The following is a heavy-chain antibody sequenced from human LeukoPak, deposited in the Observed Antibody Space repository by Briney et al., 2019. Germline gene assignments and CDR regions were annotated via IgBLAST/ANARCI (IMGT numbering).Heavy chain of an antibody. Sequence: PSETLSLTCTVSGGSISSYYWSWIRQPPGKGLEWIGYIYYSGSTNYNPSLRSRAAISVDTSKNQFSLRLSSVSAADTAVYFCARSPGETFDYWGQGTLVTVSS. V-gene: IGHV4-59*01. D-gene: IGHD7-27*01. J-gene: IGHJ4*02. CDR3: ARSPGETFDY. CDR1: GGSISSYY. CDR2: IYYSGST.